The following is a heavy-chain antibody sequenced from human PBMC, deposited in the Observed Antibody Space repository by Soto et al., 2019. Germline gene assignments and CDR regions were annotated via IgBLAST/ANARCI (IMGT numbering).Heavy chain of an antibody. CDR2: ICSGSSYI. D-gene: IGHD3-22*01. Sequence: GGSLRLSCAASGFTFSGYSMNWVRQAPGKGLEWVSSICSGSSYIYYADSVKGRFTISRDNAKNSLYLQMNSLRAEDTAVYYWARDQLYYNDISGRPLNAFDVWGQGTMVTVSS. CDR3: ARDQLYYNDISGRPLNAFDV. V-gene: IGHV3-21*01. J-gene: IGHJ3*01. CDR1: GFTFSGYS.